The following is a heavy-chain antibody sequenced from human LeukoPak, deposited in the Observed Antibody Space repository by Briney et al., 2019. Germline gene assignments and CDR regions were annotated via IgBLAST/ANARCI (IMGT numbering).Heavy chain of an antibody. CDR3: ARDSWTLIPAALFDY. J-gene: IGHJ4*02. D-gene: IGHD2-2*01. CDR2: INPNSGGT. CDR1: GYTFTGYY. Sequence: ASVKVSCKASGYTFTGYYMHWVRQAPGQGLEWLGWINPNSGGTNYAQKFQGRVTMTRDTSISTAYMELSRLRSDDTAVYYCARDSWTLIPAALFDYWGQGTLVTVSS. V-gene: IGHV1-2*02.